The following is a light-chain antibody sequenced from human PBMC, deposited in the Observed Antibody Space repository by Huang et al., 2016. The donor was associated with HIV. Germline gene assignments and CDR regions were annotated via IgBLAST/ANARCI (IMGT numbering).Light chain of an antibody. J-gene: IGKJ3*01. Sequence: DIQVTQSPSSLSASVGDRVNITCRASQNINTYLNWYQQKRGEAPKLLIYTASSLEGGVPSRFSGSGSGTDFILTISSLQPEDSATYYCQQSYSTLFTFGPGTKVHIK. CDR2: TAS. CDR1: QNINTY. CDR3: QQSYSTLFT. V-gene: IGKV1-39*01.